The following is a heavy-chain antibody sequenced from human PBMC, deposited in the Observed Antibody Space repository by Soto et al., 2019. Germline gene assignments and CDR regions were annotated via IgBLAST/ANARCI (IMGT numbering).Heavy chain of an antibody. V-gene: IGHV4-31*03. CDR2: IYYSGST. Sequence: KPSETLSLTCTVSGGSIRSGGYYWSWIRQHPGKGLEWIGYIYYSGSTYYNPSLKSRVTISVDTSKNQFSLKLSSVTAADTAVYYCARSRERWFDPWGQGTLVTVSS. D-gene: IGHD1-26*01. J-gene: IGHJ5*02. CDR1: GGSIRSGGYY. CDR3: ARSRERWFDP.